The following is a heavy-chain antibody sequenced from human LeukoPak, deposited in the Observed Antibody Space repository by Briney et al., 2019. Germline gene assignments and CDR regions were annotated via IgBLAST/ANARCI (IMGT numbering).Heavy chain of an antibody. D-gene: IGHD6-6*01. CDR1: GGSISSSSYY. CDR3: AGKTARGRRTDAFDI. V-gene: IGHV4-39*07. Sequence: SETLSLTCTVSGGSISSSSYYWGWIRQPPGKGLEWIGSIYYSGSTYYNPSLKSRVTISVDTSKNQFSLKLSSVTAADTAVYYCAGKTARGRRTDAFDIWGQGTTVTVSS. CDR2: IYYSGST. J-gene: IGHJ3*02.